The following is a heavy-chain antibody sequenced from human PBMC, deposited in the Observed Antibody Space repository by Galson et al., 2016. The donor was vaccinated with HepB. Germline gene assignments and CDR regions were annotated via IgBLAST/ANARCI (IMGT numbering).Heavy chain of an antibody. Sequence: SETLSLTCDVFGDSISTNYWWSWVRQAPGKGLEWIGEIFHVGSPNYNPSLKSRVTMLVDKSKNHFSLKLSSVTVADTAVSYCASKGFYDSSGQPFADWGQGALV. D-gene: IGHD3-22*01. CDR1: GDSISTNYW. J-gene: IGHJ1*01. V-gene: IGHV4/OR15-8*01. CDR2: IFHVGSP. CDR3: ASKGFYDSSGQPFAD.